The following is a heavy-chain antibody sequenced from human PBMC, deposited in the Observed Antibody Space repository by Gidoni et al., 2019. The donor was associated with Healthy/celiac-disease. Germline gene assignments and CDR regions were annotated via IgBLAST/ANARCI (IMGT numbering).Heavy chain of an antibody. Sequence: QVQLVQSGAEVKKPGSSVKVSCKASGGTFSSYPISWVRQAPGQGLEWMGRIIPILGIANYAQKFQGRVTITADKSTSTAYMELSSLRSEDTAVYYCARSYYYDSSGYYPSNDAFDIWGQGTMVTVSS. J-gene: IGHJ3*02. D-gene: IGHD3-22*01. CDR2: IIPILGIA. V-gene: IGHV1-69*02. CDR3: ARSYYYDSSGYYPSNDAFDI. CDR1: GGTFSSYP.